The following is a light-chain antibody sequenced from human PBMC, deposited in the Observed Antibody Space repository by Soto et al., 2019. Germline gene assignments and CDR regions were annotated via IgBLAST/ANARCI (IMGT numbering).Light chain of an antibody. CDR3: SSFTSSMTIV. CDR1: SSDVGGYNS. CDR2: DVT. Sequence: QSALTQPASVSGSPGQSITISCTGTSSDVGGYNSVSWYQQHPGKAPKLILYDVTDRPSGVSYRFSGSKSGNTASLTISGLQAADEADYFCSSFTSSMTIVFGSGTKLTVL. J-gene: IGLJ1*01. V-gene: IGLV2-14*01.